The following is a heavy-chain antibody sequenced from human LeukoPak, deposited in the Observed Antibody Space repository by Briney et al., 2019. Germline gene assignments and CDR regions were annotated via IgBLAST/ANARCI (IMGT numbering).Heavy chain of an antibody. V-gene: IGHV3-21*01. D-gene: IGHD3-16*01. CDR2: ISSSGSFI. CDR1: GFSFSSYS. J-gene: IGHJ4*02. CDR3: ARDGAY. Sequence: GGSLRLSCAASGFSFSSYSVNWVRQAPGKGLEWVSSISSSGSFIYYADSVKGRFTISRDNSKNTLYLQMNSLRAEDTAVYYCARDGAYWGQGTLVTVSS.